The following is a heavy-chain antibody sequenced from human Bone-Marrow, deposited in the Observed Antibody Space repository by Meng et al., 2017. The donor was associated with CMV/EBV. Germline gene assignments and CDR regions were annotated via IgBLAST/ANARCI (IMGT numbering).Heavy chain of an antibody. Sequence: GSLRLSCTVSGGSINTNTYYWGWIRQPPGEGLEWIGSIYDSGSTYYNPSLKSRVTMSVDTSKNQFSLNLSSVTAADTAVYFCARSADNDFWSGYSYWGQGTLVTVSS. CDR2: IYDSGST. CDR3: ARSADNDFWSGYSY. J-gene: IGHJ4*02. D-gene: IGHD3-3*01. CDR1: GGSINTNTYY. V-gene: IGHV4-39*01.